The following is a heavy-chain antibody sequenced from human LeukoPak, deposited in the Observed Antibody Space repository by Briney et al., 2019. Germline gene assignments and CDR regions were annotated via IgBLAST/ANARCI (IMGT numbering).Heavy chain of an antibody. D-gene: IGHD4-17*01. V-gene: IGHV3-7*01. J-gene: IGHJ4*02. Sequence: GSLRLSCAASGFTFSNYWMSWVRQAPGKGLEWVANIKQDGSVKQYVDSIKGRFTISRDNAKNSVYLQTNSLRVEDTAVYYCARDLGGDFSFGFDYWGQGILVTVSS. CDR3: ARDLGGDFSFGFDY. CDR1: GFTFSNYW. CDR2: IKQDGSVK.